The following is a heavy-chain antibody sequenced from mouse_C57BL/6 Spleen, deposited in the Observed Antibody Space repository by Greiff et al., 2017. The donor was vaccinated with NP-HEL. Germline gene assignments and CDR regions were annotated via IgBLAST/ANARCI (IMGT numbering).Heavy chain of an antibody. V-gene: IGHV1-85*01. CDR2: IYPRDGST. CDR3: ARSPTGTTAY. Sequence: VKLVESGPELVKPGASVKLSCKASGYTFTSYDINWVKQRPGQGLEWIGWIYPRDGSTTYNEKFKGKATVTVDTSSSTAYMELHSLPSEDSAVYFCARSPTGTTAYWGQGTLVTVSA. J-gene: IGHJ3*01. D-gene: IGHD4-1*02. CDR1: GYTFTSYD.